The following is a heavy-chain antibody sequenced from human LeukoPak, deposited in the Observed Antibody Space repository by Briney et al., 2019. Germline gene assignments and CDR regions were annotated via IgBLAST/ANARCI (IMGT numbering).Heavy chain of an antibody. Sequence: PGGSLRLSCAASGFTFSNYEMNWVRQAPGKGLEWVSYIGSSGTTIYYADSVKGRFTISRDNAKNSLYLQMSSLRAGDTAVYYCARATGQWLVRGFDYWGRGTLVTVSS. CDR2: IGSSGTTI. V-gene: IGHV3-48*03. J-gene: IGHJ4*02. D-gene: IGHD6-19*01. CDR3: ARATGQWLVRGFDY. CDR1: GFTFSNYE.